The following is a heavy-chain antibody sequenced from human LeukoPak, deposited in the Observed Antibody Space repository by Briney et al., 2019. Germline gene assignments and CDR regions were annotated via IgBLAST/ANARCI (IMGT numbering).Heavy chain of an antibody. CDR1: GASINNNF. Sequence: SETLSLTCTVSGASINNNFWAWIRQPPGKGLEWIGYIYSSGSANYNPSLKSRVIISGDTSKNQISLNLTSVTAADTAVYFCARHRDYYDTWGHGTLVTVSS. CDR2: IYSSGSA. D-gene: IGHD3-22*01. CDR3: ARHRDYYDT. V-gene: IGHV4-59*08. J-gene: IGHJ4*01.